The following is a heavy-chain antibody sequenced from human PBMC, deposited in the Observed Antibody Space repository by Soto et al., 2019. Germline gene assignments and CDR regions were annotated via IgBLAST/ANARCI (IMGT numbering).Heavy chain of an antibody. CDR2: IFESGAT. D-gene: IGHD1-7*01. J-gene: IGHJ4*02. V-gene: IGHV4-4*02. Sequence: QVQLQESGPGLVKPSGTLSLTCAVSGGSISSSSWWTWVRQSQGKGLEWIGEIFESGATNYNPSLKSRLTMAVDKSKNQFYLNLSSVTAADTAVYFCTTSHAGELNNWGQGTLVTVSS. CDR3: TTSHAGELNN. CDR1: GGSISSSSW.